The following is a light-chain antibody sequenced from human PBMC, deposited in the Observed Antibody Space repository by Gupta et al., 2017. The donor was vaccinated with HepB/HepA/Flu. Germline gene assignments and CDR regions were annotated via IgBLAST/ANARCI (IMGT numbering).Light chain of an antibody. V-gene: IGLV1-47*01. CDR2: RNN. CDR3: AAWDDSLSGRV. CDR1: SSNIGSNY. Sequence: QSVLTQPPSASGTHGQRVTISCSGSSSNIGSNYVYWNQQLPGKAPKLLIYRNNQRPSGVPDRFSGSKSGTSASLAISGLRSEDEADYDCAAWDDSLSGRVFGGGTKLTVL. J-gene: IGLJ2*01.